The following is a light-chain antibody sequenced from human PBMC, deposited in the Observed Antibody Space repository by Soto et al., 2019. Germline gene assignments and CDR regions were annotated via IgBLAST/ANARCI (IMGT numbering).Light chain of an antibody. Sequence: EIVMTQSPATLSVSPGESATLSCRASQSVNSNLAWYQQKPGQAPRLLIYAASTRATGVPVRFSGSGSGTEFTLNISTLQSEDFAIYYCQQYNNWPPISCGQGTRLEIK. J-gene: IGKJ5*01. CDR1: QSVNSN. CDR3: QQYNNWPPIS. CDR2: AAS. V-gene: IGKV3-15*01.